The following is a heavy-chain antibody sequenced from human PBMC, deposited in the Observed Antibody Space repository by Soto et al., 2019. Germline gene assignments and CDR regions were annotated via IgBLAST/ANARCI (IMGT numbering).Heavy chain of an antibody. CDR3: AKSAKKTWLPDF. CDR1: GFSFIDYS. V-gene: IGHV1-3*01. J-gene: IGHJ1*01. D-gene: IGHD5-12*01. CDR2: INAGNGNT. Sequence: GASVKVSCKASGFSFIDYSILWVRQAPGQSLEWLGWINAGNGNTKYSHKFQDRVTITSDTSATTTYMELRSLRSEDTAVLYCAKSAKKTWLPDFWGQGTLVTVSS.